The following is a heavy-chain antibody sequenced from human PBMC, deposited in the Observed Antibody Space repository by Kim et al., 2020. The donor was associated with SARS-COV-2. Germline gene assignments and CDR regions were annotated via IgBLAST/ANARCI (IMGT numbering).Heavy chain of an antibody. CDR2: ISYDGSNK. V-gene: IGHV3-30*18. J-gene: IGHJ5*02. CDR3: AKCPILAVAAPLNWFDP. D-gene: IGHD6-19*01. Sequence: GGSLRLSCAASGFTFSSYGMHWVRQAPGKGLEWVAVISYDGSNKYYADSVKGRFTISRDNSKNTLYLQMNSLRAEDTAVYYCAKCPILAVAAPLNWFDP. CDR1: GFTFSSYG.